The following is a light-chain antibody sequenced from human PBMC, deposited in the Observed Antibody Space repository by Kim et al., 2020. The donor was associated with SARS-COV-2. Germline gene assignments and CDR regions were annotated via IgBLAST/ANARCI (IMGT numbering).Light chain of an antibody. CDR2: LNSDGSH. V-gene: IGLV4-69*01. J-gene: IGLJ3*02. CDR3: QTWGTGIQV. CDR1: SGHISYA. Sequence: QPVLTQSPSASASLGASVKLTCTLSSGHISYAIAWHQQQPEKGPRYLMKLNSDGSHSKGDGIPDRFSGSSSGAERYLTISSHQSEDEADYYCQTWGTGIQVFGGGTQLTVL.